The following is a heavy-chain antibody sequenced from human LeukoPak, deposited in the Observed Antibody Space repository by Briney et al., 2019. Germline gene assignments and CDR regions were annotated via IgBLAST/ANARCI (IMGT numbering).Heavy chain of an antibody. CDR2: IYYSGST. CDR1: GGSVSSGSYY. CDR3: ARSANVDTAYDY. D-gene: IGHD5-18*01. J-gene: IGHJ4*02. Sequence: PSETLSLTCTVSGGSVSSGSYYWSWIRQPPGKGLEWIGYIYYSGSTNYNPSLKSQVTISVDTSKNQFSLKLSSVTAADTAVYYCARSANVDTAYDYWGQGTLVTVSS. V-gene: IGHV4-61*01.